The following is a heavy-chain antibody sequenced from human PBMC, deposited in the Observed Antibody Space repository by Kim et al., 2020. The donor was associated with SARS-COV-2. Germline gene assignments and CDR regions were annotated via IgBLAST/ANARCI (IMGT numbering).Heavy chain of an antibody. V-gene: IGHV4-31*03. CDR1: GGSISSGGYY. CDR2: IYYSGRT. CDR3: ARVPILRIAAREKGEDAFDI. Sequence: SETLSLTCTVSGGSISSGGYYWSWIRQHPGKGLGWSGYIYYSGRTYYNPSLKSRVTISVDTSKNQFSLKLSSVTAADTVVYYCARVPILRIAAREKGEDAFDIWGQGTRVTVSS. D-gene: IGHD6-6*01. J-gene: IGHJ3*02.